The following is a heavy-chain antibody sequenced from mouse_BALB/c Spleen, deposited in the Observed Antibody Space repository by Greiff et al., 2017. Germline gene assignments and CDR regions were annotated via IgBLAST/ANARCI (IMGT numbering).Heavy chain of an antibody. CDR1: GFTFSSYA. J-gene: IGHJ2*01. Sequence: EVQGVESGGGLVKPGGSLKLSCAASGFTFSSYAMSWVRQTPEKRLEWVATISSGGSYTYYPDSVKGRFTISRDNAKNTLYLQMSSLRSEDTAMYYCAKHGIYDYYGVDYWGQGTTLTVSS. D-gene: IGHD1-2*01. CDR2: ISSGGSYT. CDR3: AKHGIYDYYGVDY. V-gene: IGHV5-9-3*01.